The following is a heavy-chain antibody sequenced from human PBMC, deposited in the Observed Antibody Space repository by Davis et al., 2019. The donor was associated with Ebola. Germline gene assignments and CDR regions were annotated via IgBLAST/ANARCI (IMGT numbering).Heavy chain of an antibody. CDR3: ARQGWSGYSLRHWLDP. CDR2: INGGGST. V-gene: IGHV4-59*08. J-gene: IGHJ5*02. CDR1: GGSITSHY. Sequence: MPSETLSLTCTVSGGSITSHYWSWIRQPPGKEMEWIGYINGGGSTTYNPSLKSRVTISVDTSKNQFSLKLRSVTAADTAVYYCARQGWSGYSLRHWLDPWGRGTLVTVSS. D-gene: IGHD3-3*01.